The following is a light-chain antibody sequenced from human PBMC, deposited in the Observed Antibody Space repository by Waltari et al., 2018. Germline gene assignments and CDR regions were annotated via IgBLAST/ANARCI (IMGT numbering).Light chain of an antibody. J-gene: IGKJ1*01. CDR3: QQYYSTPQT. CDR1: QSVLYSSNNKNY. V-gene: IGKV4-1*01. CDR2: WAS. Sequence: DIVMTQSPDSLAVSLGERATINCKSSQSVLYSSNNKNYLAWYQQKPGQPPKLLIYWASTRESGVPDRCSGSGSGTDFTLTISSLQAEEVAVYYCQQYYSTPQTFGQGTKVEIK.